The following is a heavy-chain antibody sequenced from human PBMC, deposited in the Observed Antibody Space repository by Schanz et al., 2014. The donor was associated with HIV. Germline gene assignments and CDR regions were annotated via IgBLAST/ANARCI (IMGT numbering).Heavy chain of an antibody. CDR1: GKRLSEVF. J-gene: IGHJ5*02. D-gene: IGHD2-2*01. CDR2: IKPNSGET. V-gene: IGHV1-2*02. CDR3: TRSRYELHWLDR. Sequence: QVQLVQSGAEVKKPGASVTVSCKVSGKRLSEVFIHWVRQAPGKGLEWMGWIKPNSGETRFARKFQGRVTMTRDTSINTAYMELSSLRYDDTAVYYCTRSRYELHWLDRWGQGTLVTVSS.